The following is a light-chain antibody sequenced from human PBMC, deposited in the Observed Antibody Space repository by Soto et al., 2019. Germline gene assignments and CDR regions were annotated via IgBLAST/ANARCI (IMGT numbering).Light chain of an antibody. CDR3: QAYDGSLYV. Sequence: QSVLTQPPSVSGSPGQSVTISCTGSSCNIGAGYDVHWYQQFPGAAPKLLIYGNSNRPSGVPDRFSGSKSGTSASLAISGLLAEDEAHYYCQAYDGSLYVFGSGTKLTVL. V-gene: IGLV1-40*01. CDR1: SCNIGAGYD. CDR2: GNS. J-gene: IGLJ1*01.